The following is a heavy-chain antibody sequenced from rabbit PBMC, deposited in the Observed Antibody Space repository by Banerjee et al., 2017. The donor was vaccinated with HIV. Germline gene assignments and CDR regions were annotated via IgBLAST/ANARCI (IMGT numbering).Heavy chain of an antibody. CDR1: GIDFSSYG. D-gene: IGHD8-1*01. V-gene: IGHV1S45*01. J-gene: IGHJ4*01. CDR2: IYPDYGST. Sequence: QEQLVESGGGLVTLGGSLKLSCKASGIDFSSYGISWVRQAPGKGLEWIAYIYPDYGSTDYASWAKGRFTISRTSSTTVDLQMTSLTAADTATYFCARAGSGYRQFDLWGPGTLVTVS. CDR3: ARAGSGYRQFDL.